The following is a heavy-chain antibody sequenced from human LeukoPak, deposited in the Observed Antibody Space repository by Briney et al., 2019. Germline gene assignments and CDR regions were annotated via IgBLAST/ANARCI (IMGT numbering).Heavy chain of an antibody. Sequence: PSETLTLTCTVSGVTISSSSYYWGWIRPPPGQELESIGSIYYSRSTYYNPSLKSLVTTSEDSKKNQSSLKMSPMTAENTAVYCCSLCRYSSSSEQGTNWCDPWGQGTLVTVVS. D-gene: IGHD6-6*01. CDR2: IYYSRST. CDR3: SLCRYSSSSEQGTNWCDP. V-gene: IGHV4-39*07. J-gene: IGHJ5*02. CDR1: GVTISSSSYY.